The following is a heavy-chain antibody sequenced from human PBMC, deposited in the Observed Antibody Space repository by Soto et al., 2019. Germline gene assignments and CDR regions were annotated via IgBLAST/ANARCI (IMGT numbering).Heavy chain of an antibody. CDR3: ARKIAVATPFDY. J-gene: IGHJ4*02. D-gene: IGHD6-19*01. CDR1: GGSISSYY. V-gene: IGHV4-59*08. CDR2: IYYSGST. Sequence: ETLYLTCTVSGGSISSYYWNWIRQPPGKGLEYIGYIYYSGSTNYNPSLKSRVTISVDTSKSQFSLNLSSVTAADTAVYYCARKIAVATPFDYWGQGALVTVSS.